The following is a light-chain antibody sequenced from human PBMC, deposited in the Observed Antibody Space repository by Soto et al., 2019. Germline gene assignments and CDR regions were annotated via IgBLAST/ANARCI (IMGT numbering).Light chain of an antibody. CDR1: QSVRNNY. Sequence: EIVLTQSPGTLSSSPGERATLSCRASQSVRNNYLAWYQQKPGQPPRFLIYDVSTRAAGIPDRFSGSGSGTDFTLTISRLEPEDFAVYYCQQYGSTPLTFGGGTKLEIE. V-gene: IGKV3-20*01. J-gene: IGKJ4*01. CDR3: QQYGSTPLT. CDR2: DVS.